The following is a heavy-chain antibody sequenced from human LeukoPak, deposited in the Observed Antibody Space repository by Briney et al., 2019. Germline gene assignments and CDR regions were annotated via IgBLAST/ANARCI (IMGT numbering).Heavy chain of an antibody. CDR3: AKRDYCSSTSCLGCFDY. CDR2: IRYDGSNK. CDR1: GFTFSSYG. D-gene: IGHD2-2*01. V-gene: IGHV3-30*02. J-gene: IGHJ4*02. Sequence: GGSLRLSCAASGFTFSSYGMHWVRQAPGKGLEWVAFIRYDGSNKYYADSVKGRFTISRDNSKNTLYLQMNSLRAEDTAVYYCAKRDYCSSTSCLGCFDYWGQGTLVTVSS.